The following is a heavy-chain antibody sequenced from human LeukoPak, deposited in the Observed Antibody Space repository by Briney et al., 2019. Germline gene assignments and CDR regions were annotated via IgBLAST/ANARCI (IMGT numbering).Heavy chain of an antibody. J-gene: IGHJ4*02. CDR3: ARHENRITGTTYYFDY. CDR1: GGSISSYY. Sequence: SETLSLTCTVSGGSISSYYWSWIRQPPGKGLEWIGYSYYSGSTNYNPSLKSRVTISVDTSKNQFSLKLSSVTAADTAVYYCARHENRITGTTYYFDYWGQGTLVTVSS. D-gene: IGHD1-7*01. CDR2: SYYSGST. V-gene: IGHV4-59*08.